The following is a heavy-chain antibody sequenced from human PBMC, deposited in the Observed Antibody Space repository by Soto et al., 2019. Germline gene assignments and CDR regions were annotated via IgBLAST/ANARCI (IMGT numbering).Heavy chain of an antibody. CDR2: IYYDGST. CDR3: ARRGSASWRKWSDA. Sequence: XETLSPPCSVSGGSITSTIDYWGWIRQSPGKGLEWIGNIYYDGSTFYNPSLKSRVTISVDTSKRQFSLRVSSVTAADTAVYYCARRGSASWRKWSDAWGQGTLVTVSS. V-gene: IGHV4-39*01. J-gene: IGHJ5*01. D-gene: IGHD2-2*01. CDR1: GGSITSTIDY.